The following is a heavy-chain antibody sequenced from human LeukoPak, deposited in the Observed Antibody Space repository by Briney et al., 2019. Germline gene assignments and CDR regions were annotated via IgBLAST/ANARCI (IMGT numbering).Heavy chain of an antibody. D-gene: IGHD2-2*02. CDR1: GYIFTSYD. Sequence: GASVKVSCKASGYIFTSYDINWVRQATGQGLEWMGWMNPNSGNTGYAQKFQGRVTITRNTSISTAYMELSSLRSEDTAVYYCASLGYCSSTSCYTGGAFDIWGQGTMVTVSS. CDR2: MNPNSGNT. V-gene: IGHV1-8*03. J-gene: IGHJ3*02. CDR3: ASLGYCSSTSCYTGGAFDI.